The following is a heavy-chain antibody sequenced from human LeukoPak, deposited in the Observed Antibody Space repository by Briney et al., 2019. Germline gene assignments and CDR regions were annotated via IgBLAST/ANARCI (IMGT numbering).Heavy chain of an antibody. V-gene: IGHV3-9*01. J-gene: IGHJ4*02. CDR1: GFTFSSYS. CDR3: ARDQTLSVTYRLFDY. CDR2: ISWNSGTI. D-gene: IGHD1-26*01. Sequence: GGSLRLSCAASGFTFSSYSMHWVRQAPGKGLEWVSGISWNSGTIEYADSVKGRFTISRDNAKNSLYLQMNSLRTEDTALYYCARDQTLSVTYRLFDYWGQGILVTVSS.